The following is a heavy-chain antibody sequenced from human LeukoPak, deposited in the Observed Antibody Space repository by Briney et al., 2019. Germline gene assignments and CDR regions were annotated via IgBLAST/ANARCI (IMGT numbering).Heavy chain of an antibody. D-gene: IGHD3-16*01. CDR1: GYTFTGYY. V-gene: IGHV1-2*02. CDR2: INPTSGGT. J-gene: IGHJ4*02. Sequence: ASVKVSCKASGYTFTGYYMHWVRQAPGQGLEWMGWINPTSGGTKYAQKFQGRVTMTRDTSISTAYMELSRLRSDDTAVYYCARDPGEYYFDYWGQGTLVTVSS. CDR3: ARDPGEYYFDY.